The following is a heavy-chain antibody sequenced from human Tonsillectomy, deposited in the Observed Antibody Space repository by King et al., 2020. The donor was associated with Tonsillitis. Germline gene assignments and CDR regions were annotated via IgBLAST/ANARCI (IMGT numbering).Heavy chain of an antibody. D-gene: IGHD3-10*01. J-gene: IGHJ5*02. CDR3: ARYPYYYGSGSYWGWFDP. CDR1: GYTFTSYG. V-gene: IGHV1-18*01. Sequence: QLVQSGAEVKKPGASVKVSCKASGYTFTSYGISWVRQAPGQGLEWMGWISAYNGNTNYAQKLQGRVTMTTDTTTSTAYMELRSLRSDDTAVYYCARYPYYYGSGSYWGWFDPWGQGTLVTVSS. CDR2: ISAYNGNT.